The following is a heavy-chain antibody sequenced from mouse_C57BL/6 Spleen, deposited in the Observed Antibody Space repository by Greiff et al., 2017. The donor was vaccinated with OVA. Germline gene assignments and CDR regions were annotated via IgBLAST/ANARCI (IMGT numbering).Heavy chain of an antibody. V-gene: IGHV5-6*01. J-gene: IGHJ2*01. CDR1: GFTFSSYG. CDR2: ISSGGSYT. Sequence: EVHLVESGGDLVKPGGSLKLSCAASGFTFSSYGMSWVRQTPDKRLEWVATISSGGSYTYYPDSVKGRFTISRDNAKNTLYLQMSSLKSEDTAMYYCARLPFFDYWGQGTTLTVSS. CDR3: ARLPFFDY.